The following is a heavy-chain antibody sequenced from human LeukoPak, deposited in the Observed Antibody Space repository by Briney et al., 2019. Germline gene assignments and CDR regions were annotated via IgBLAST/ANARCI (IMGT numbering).Heavy chain of an antibody. Sequence: GGSLRLSCAASGFTFSSYAMSWVRQAPGKGLEWVSAISGSGGSTYYADSVKGRFTISRDNSKNTLYLQMNSLRADDTAVYYCARGKSRLVDSFDCWGQGTLVTVSS. V-gene: IGHV3-23*01. CDR2: ISGSGGST. CDR3: ARGKSRLVDSFDC. CDR1: GFTFSSYA. D-gene: IGHD2-2*01. J-gene: IGHJ4*02.